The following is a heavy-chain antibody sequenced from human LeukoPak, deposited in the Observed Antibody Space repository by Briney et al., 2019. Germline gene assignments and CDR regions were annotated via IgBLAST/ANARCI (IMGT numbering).Heavy chain of an antibody. V-gene: IGHV5-51*01. CDR2: VYPGDSDT. J-gene: IGHJ4*02. Sequence: GESLKISCKGSGYSFTSYRIGWVRQMPGKGLEWVGIVYPGDSDTIYTPSFQGQVTISADKSIRTAYLQWSSLKASDTAMYYCARQTPVDTAMVTSMDYWGQGTLVTVSS. CDR1: GYSFTSYR. D-gene: IGHD5-18*01. CDR3: ARQTPVDTAMVTSMDY.